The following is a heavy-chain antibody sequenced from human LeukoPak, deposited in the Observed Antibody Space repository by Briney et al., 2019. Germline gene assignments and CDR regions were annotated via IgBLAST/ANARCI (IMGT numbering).Heavy chain of an antibody. J-gene: IGHJ4*02. V-gene: IGHV4-39*07. CDR3: ARRIAAAGAHFDY. D-gene: IGHD6-13*01. Sequence: SETLSLTCTVSGGSISSSSYYWGWIRQPPGKGLEWIGSIYYSGSTYYNPSLKSRVTISVDTSKNQFSLKLSPVTAADTAVYYCARRIAAAGAHFDYWGQGTLVTVSS. CDR2: IYYSGST. CDR1: GGSISSSSYY.